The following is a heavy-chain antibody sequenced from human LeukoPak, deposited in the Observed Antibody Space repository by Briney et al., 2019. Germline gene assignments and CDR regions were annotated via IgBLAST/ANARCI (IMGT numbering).Heavy chain of an antibody. V-gene: IGHV4-34*01. J-gene: IGHJ4*02. CDR3: ARPLSVEVTAFAY. D-gene: IGHD2-21*02. CDR2: INHSGTT. Sequence: PGGSLRLSCAASGFTFSSYSMNWVRPAPGKGLEWIGEINHSGTTNYNQSLKSRVTISVDTSKNQFSLKMNSLTVADTALYYCARPLSVEVTAFAYWSQGTLVTVSS. CDR1: GFTFSSYS.